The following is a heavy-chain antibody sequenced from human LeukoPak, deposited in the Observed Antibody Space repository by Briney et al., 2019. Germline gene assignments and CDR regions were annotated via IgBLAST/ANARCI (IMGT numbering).Heavy chain of an antibody. CDR3: ARGGWSHDY. J-gene: IGHJ4*02. CDR1: GGSISSGDHY. Sequence: SETLSLTCTVSGGSISSGDHYWSWIRQHPGKGLEWIGHIYYSGSTYYNPSLTSRVTISVDTSKNQFSLKLTSVSAADTAVYYCARGGWSHDYWGQGTLVTVSS. V-gene: IGHV4-31*03. D-gene: IGHD6-19*01. CDR2: IYYSGST.